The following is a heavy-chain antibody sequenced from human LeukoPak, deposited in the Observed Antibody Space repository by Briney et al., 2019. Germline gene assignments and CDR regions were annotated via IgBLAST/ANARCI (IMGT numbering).Heavy chain of an antibody. J-gene: IGHJ4*02. CDR2: FDPEDGET. D-gene: IGHD2-2*01. V-gene: IGHV1-24*01. Sequence: ASVKVSCKVSGYTLTELSMHWVRQAPGKGLEWMGGFDPEDGETIYAQKFQGRVTMTEDTSTDTAYMELSSLRSEDTAVYYCATAYCSSTSCYGSFVYWGQGTLVTVSS. CDR1: GYTLTELS. CDR3: ATAYCSSTSCYGSFVY.